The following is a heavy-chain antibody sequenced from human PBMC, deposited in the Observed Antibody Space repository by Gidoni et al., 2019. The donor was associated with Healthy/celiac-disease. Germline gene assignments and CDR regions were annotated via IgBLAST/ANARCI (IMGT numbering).Heavy chain of an antibody. CDR1: GFTFSRYG. J-gene: IGHJ2*01. V-gene: IGHV3-30*18. Sequence: QVQLVESGGGVVQPGRSLRLSCAASGFTFSRYGMHWVRQAPGKGLEWVAVISYDGSNKYYADSVKGRFTISRDNSKNTLYLQMNSLRAEDTAVYYCAKDDADGGNTYWYFDLWGRGTLVTVSS. D-gene: IGHD2-15*01. CDR2: ISYDGSNK. CDR3: AKDDADGGNTYWYFDL.